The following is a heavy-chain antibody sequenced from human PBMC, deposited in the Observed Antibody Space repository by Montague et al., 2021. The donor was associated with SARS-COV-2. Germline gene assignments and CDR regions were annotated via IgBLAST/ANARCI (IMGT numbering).Heavy chain of an antibody. D-gene: IGHD5-12*01. CDR2: LTADFAP. CDR1: GFDFNTYA. Sequence: SLRLSCAASGFDFNTYAMSWVRQAPGAGLDWVSALTADFAPHYADSVTGRFTVSRDNSRNTLYLQMNSLRAEDTAVYYCAKEFPDIAKGGRLTYFDFWGRGALVTVSS. CDR3: AKEFPDIAKGGRLTYFDF. J-gene: IGHJ4*02. V-gene: IGHV3-23*01.